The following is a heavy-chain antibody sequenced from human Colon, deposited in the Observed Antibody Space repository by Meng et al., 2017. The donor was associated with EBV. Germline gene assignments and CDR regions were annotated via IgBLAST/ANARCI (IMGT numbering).Heavy chain of an antibody. CDR2: IYYIGGT. CDR3: ARVSGRSFDP. J-gene: IGHJ5*02. Sequence: GQLQASGQGLVKPSETLSLTCTVSGDSVATGSYYWSWIRQPPGKGLEWIAYIYYIGGTNYNPSLKSRLTISLDTSKNQFSLSLRSVTAADTAVYYCARVSGRSFDPWGQGTLVTVSS. D-gene: IGHD3-10*01. V-gene: IGHV4-61*01. CDR1: GDSVATGSYY.